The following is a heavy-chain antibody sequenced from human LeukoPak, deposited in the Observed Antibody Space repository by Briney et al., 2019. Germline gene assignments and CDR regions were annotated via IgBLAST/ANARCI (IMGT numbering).Heavy chain of an antibody. V-gene: IGHV3-21*01. Sequence: GGSLRLSCAASGLSFSSYDMVWVRQPPGKGLEWVSSISYSSSYIYYADSVKGRFTISRDNAKNSLYLQMNSLRAEDTAMYFCARDYGDLDYWGQGTLVTVSS. J-gene: IGHJ4*02. CDR3: ARDYGDLDY. CDR2: ISYSSSYI. CDR1: GLSFSSYD. D-gene: IGHD2-21*02.